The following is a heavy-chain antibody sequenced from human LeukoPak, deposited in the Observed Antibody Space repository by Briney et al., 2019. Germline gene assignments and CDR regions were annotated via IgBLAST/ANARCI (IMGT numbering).Heavy chain of an antibody. CDR1: GFTFSSYA. J-gene: IGHJ4*02. CDR2: ISYDGSNK. CDR3: ARVRNYYDSSGNIDY. V-gene: IGHV3-30*01. Sequence: PGGSLRLSCAASGFTFSSYAMHWFRQAPGKGLEWVAVISYDGSNKYYADSVKGRFTISRDNSKNTLYLQMNSLRAEDTAVYYCARVRNYYDSSGNIDYWGQGTLVTVSS. D-gene: IGHD3-22*01.